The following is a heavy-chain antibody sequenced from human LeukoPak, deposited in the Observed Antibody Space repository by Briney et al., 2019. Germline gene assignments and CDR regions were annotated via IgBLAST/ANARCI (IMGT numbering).Heavy chain of an antibody. Sequence: PGGSLRLSCAASGFTFSSYSMNWVRQAPGKGLEWVSSISSSSSYIYYADSVKGRFTISRDNAKNSLYLQMNSLRAEDTAVYYCAKGLVRGVIISQDYFDYWGQGTLVTVSS. CDR1: GFTFSSYS. CDR3: AKGLVRGVIISQDYFDY. CDR2: ISSSSSYI. D-gene: IGHD3-10*01. V-gene: IGHV3-21*01. J-gene: IGHJ4*02.